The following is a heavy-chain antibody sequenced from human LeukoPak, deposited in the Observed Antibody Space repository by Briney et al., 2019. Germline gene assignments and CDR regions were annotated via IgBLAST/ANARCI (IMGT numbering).Heavy chain of an antibody. CDR1: GGSISSYY. CDR2: IYYSGTT. J-gene: IGHJ5*02. D-gene: IGHD6-13*01. CDR3: ARAYSSSWYFNWFDP. Sequence: SETLSLTCTVSGGSISSYYWSWIRQPPGKGLEWIGYIYYSGTTYYNPSLKTRVTISVDTSKNQFSLKLSSVTAADTAVYFCARAYSSSWYFNWFDPWGQGTLVTVSS. V-gene: IGHV4-59*08.